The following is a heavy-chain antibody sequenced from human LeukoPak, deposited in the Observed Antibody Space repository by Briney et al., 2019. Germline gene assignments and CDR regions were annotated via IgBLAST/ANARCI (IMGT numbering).Heavy chain of an antibody. V-gene: IGHV1-18*01. CDR3: VIDRSYSSGWYPRGYFDY. CDR1: GYTFTSYG. J-gene: IGHJ4*02. CDR2: ISAYNGST. Sequence: ASVKVSCKASGYTFTSYGISWVRQAPGQGLEWMGWISAYNGSTNYAQKLQGRVTMTTDTSTSTADVELRSLRSDDTAVYYCVIDRSYSSGWYPRGYFDYWGQGTLVTVSS. D-gene: IGHD6-19*01.